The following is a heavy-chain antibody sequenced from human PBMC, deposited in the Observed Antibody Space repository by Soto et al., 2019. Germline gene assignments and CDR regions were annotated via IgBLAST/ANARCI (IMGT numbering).Heavy chain of an antibody. CDR3: ARDLKLTSFYGMDV. CDR1: GGTFSSYA. J-gene: IGHJ6*02. D-gene: IGHD2-2*01. V-gene: IGHV1-69*06. CDR2: IIPTFGTA. Sequence: VSCKASGGTFSSYAISWVRQAPGQGLEWMGGIIPTFGTANYAQKFQGRVTITADKSTSTAYMELSSLRSEDTAVYYCARDLKLTSFYGMDVWGQGTTVTVSS.